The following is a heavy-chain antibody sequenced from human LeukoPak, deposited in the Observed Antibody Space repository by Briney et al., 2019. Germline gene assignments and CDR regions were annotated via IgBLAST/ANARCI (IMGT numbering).Heavy chain of an antibody. CDR2: INHSGST. CDR1: GGSFSDYY. J-gene: IGHJ4*02. Sequence: SETLSLTCAVYGGSFSDYYWSWIRQPPGKGLEWIGEINHSGSTNYNPSLKSRVTISVDTSKNQFSLKLSSVTAADTAVYYCARVGDSSGYADYWGQGTLVTVSS. D-gene: IGHD3-22*01. CDR3: ARVGDSSGYADY. V-gene: IGHV4-34*01.